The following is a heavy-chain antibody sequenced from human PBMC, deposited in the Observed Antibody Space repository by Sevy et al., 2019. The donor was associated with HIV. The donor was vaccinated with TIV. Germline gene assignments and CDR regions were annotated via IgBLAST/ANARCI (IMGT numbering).Heavy chain of an antibody. CDR3: ARDRYTVGGPHLFDY. J-gene: IGHJ4*02. CDR2: IHYSGTT. D-gene: IGHD1-26*01. CDR1: GYSISSGYY. V-gene: IGHV4-38-2*02. Sequence: SETLSLTCSVSGYSISSGYYWGWIRQPPGEGLEWIGSIHYSGTTYYNPSLKSRVTISVDTSKNQVSLKLSSVTAADTAVYYCARDRYTVGGPHLFDYWGQGTLVTVSS.